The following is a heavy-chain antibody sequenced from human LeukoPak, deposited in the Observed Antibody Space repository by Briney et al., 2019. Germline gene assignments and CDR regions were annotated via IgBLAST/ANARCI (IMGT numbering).Heavy chain of an antibody. J-gene: IGHJ1*01. D-gene: IGHD6-13*01. CDR1: GFTFSSYW. V-gene: IGHV3-7*01. CDR2: IKQDGSEK. Sequence: GGSLRLSCAASGFTFSSYWMSWVRQAPGKGLEWVANIKQDGSEKYYVDSVKGRFTISRDNAKNSLYPQMNSLRAEDTAVYYCARSIAAAGPYYQHWGQGTLVTVSS. CDR3: ARSIAAAGPYYQH.